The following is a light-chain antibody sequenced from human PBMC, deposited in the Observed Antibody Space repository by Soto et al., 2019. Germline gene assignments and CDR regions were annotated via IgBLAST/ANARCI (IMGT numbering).Light chain of an antibody. Sequence: EIVLTQSPGTLSLSPGERATLSCRASQSLNTNSLAWYQQKPGQTPRLLIYAASTRDTDIPDRFIGSGSGTDFALTITRLEPEDFELYYCQPYNDWPPTFGQGTKVDI. CDR3: QPYNDWPPT. CDR2: AAS. V-gene: IGKV3-20*01. J-gene: IGKJ1*01. CDR1: QSLNTNS.